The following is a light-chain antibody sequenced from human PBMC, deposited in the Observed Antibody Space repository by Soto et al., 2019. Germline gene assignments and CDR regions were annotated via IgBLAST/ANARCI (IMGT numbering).Light chain of an antibody. J-gene: IGKJ4*01. Sequence: EIVMTQSPATLSVSPGERATLSCRASQSVSSNLAWYQQKPGQAPRLLIYGASTRATGIPAWFSGSGSGTEFTLTISSLQSEDFAVYYCQQYNNWLLLTFGGGTKVEIK. CDR3: QQYNNWLLLT. CDR1: QSVSSN. V-gene: IGKV3-15*01. CDR2: GAS.